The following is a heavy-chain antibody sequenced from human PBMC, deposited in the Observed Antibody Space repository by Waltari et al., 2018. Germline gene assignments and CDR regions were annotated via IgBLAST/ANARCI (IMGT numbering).Heavy chain of an antibody. CDR2: IYYSGST. Sequence: QLQLQASGPGLVKPSETLSLTCTVSGCSISSSRYYWGWIRPPPAKGLEWSGSIYYSGSTYYNPSLKSRVTISVDTSKNQFSLKLSSVTAADTAVYYCARPGCSSTSCYRADAFDIWGQGTMVTVSS. CDR1: GCSISSSRYY. D-gene: IGHD2-2*01. CDR3: ARPGCSSTSCYRADAFDI. V-gene: IGHV4-39*01. J-gene: IGHJ3*02.